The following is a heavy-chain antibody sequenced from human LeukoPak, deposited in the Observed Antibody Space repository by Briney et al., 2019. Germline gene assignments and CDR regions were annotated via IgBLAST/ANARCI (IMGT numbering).Heavy chain of an antibody. V-gene: IGHV3-23*01. J-gene: IGHJ4*02. CDR1: GYTFSSYA. Sequence: GGSLILSCAASGYTFSSYAMSWVRQAPGKGLEWVSAISGSGGSTYYADSVKGRFTISRDNSKNTLYLQMNSLRAEDTAVYYCAKLDTYDFWSGYETLIDYWGQGTLVTVSS. CDR3: AKLDTYDFWSGYETLIDY. CDR2: ISGSGGST. D-gene: IGHD3-3*01.